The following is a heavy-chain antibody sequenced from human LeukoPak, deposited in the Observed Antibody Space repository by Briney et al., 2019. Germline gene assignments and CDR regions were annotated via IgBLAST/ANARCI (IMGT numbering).Heavy chain of an antibody. V-gene: IGHV4-39*01. CDR1: GGSISNSVYY. CDR3: ARHRYYYRSGSYYGAPYYMDV. J-gene: IGHJ6*03. D-gene: IGHD3-10*01. CDR2: VYYSGST. Sequence: SETLSLTCTVSGGSISNSVYYWGWIRQPPGKGLEWNGSVYYSGSTYYNPSLKSRVTISVDTSKNQFSLKLSSVTAADTAVYYCARHRYYYRSGSYYGAPYYMDVWGKGTTVTVSS.